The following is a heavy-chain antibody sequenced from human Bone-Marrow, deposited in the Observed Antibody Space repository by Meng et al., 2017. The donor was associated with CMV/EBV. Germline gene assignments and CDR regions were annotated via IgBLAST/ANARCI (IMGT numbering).Heavy chain of an antibody. D-gene: IGHD2-15*01. V-gene: IGHV3-7*01. Sequence: GESLKISCAASGFNFNNYWMTWVRQAPGKGLEWVANINEDGSDIFYLDSVKGRFTVSRDNAKNSLFLQMNSLRAEDTAVYYCASVKRIVWGQGTLVTVSS. J-gene: IGHJ4*02. CDR2: INEDGSDI. CDR1: GFNFNNYW. CDR3: ASVKRIV.